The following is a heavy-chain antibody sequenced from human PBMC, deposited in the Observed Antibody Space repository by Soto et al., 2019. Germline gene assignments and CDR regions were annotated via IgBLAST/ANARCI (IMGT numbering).Heavy chain of an antibody. Sequence: EVQLVESGGGLVQPGGSLRLSCAASGLTFSSYWMHWVRQAPGKGLMWVSRINTDGSSTTYADSVKGRFTISRDNTKNTLYLNMNSLRVEDTAVYYCARASGSKNHFDYWGQGTLVTVSS. D-gene: IGHD1-26*01. CDR1: GLTFSSYW. CDR3: ARASGSKNHFDY. CDR2: INTDGSST. J-gene: IGHJ4*02. V-gene: IGHV3-74*01.